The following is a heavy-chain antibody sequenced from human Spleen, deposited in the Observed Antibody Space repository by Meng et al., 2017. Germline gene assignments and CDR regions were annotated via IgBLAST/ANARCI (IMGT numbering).Heavy chain of an antibody. Sequence: GGSLRLSCAASGFTFSSYGMHWVRQAPGKGLEWVAVRWYDGSNKYYADSVKGRFTISRDNSKNTLYLRMNSLRAEDTAVYYCARDVGKVYPRSYYDFWSGYYPLDYWGQRTLVTVSS. V-gene: IGHV3-33*01. D-gene: IGHD3-3*01. CDR2: RWYDGSNK. CDR3: ARDVGKVYPRSYYDFWSGYYPLDY. J-gene: IGHJ4*02. CDR1: GFTFSSYG.